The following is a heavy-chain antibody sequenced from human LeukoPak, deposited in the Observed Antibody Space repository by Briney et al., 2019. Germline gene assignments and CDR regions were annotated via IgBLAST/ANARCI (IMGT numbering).Heavy chain of an antibody. J-gene: IGHJ4*02. CDR3: ARGGNDCSGGSCYPSWSDY. V-gene: IGHV1-2*02. CDR1: GYTFNDYY. Sequence: ASVKVSCKASGYTFNDYYIHWVRQAPGQGLEWMGGINPNSGGTNYGQKFQGRVFMTRDTSINTAYMDLSRLTSDDTAVYYCARGGNDCSGGSCYPSWSDYWGQGTLVTVSS. D-gene: IGHD2-15*01. CDR2: INPNSGGT.